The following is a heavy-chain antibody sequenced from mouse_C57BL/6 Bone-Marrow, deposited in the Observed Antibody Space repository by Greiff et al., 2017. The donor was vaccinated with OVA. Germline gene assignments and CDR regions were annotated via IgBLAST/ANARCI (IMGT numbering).Heavy chain of an antibody. CDR3: ARERSWGFAY. Sequence: EVQVVESGGGLVKPGGSLKLSCAASGFTFSSYAMSWVRQTPEKRLEWVATISDGGSYTYYPDNVKGRFTISRDNAKNNLYLQMSHLKSEDTAMYYCARERSWGFAYWGQGTLVTVSA. CDR1: GFTFSSYA. CDR2: ISDGGSYT. V-gene: IGHV5-4*01. J-gene: IGHJ3*01.